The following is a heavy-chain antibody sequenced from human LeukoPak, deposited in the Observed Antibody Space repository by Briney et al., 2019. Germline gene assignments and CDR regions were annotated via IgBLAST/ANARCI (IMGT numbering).Heavy chain of an antibody. CDR2: ITTYNGNT. V-gene: IGHV1-18*01. CDR1: GYTFTSYG. J-gene: IGHJ3*02. D-gene: IGHD3-10*01. CDR3: ARGRSGSQHDAFDI. Sequence: ASVKVSCKASGYTFTSYGVSWVRQAPGQGLEWMGWITTYNGNTNYAQKLQGRVTMTTDTSTSTAYMELRSLRSDDTAVYYCARGRSGSQHDAFDIWGQGTMVTVSS.